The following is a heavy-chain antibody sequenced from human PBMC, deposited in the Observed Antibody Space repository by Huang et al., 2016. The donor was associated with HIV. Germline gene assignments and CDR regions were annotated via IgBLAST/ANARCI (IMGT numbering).Heavy chain of an antibody. J-gene: IGHJ3*02. D-gene: IGHD2-2*02. CDR2: SGRHNGDT. V-gene: IGHV1-18*01. CDR1: GYDFTSYG. CDR3: ARDPWYTNVWKRNAASVI. Sequence: QVQLVQSGGEVKKPGASVKGSCKASGYDFTSYGVSGVRQAPGQGLEWGGWSGRHNGDTNYAQRFQGRGTLTTDTSTNTAYMEMRSLRSDDTAIYYCARDPWYTNVWKRNAASVIWGQGTMVIVSS.